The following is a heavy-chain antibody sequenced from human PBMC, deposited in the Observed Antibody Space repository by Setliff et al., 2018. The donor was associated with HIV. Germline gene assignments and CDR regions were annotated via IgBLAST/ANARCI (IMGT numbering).Heavy chain of an antibody. CDR3: ARGPWVHLWLHVFDF. D-gene: IGHD5-18*01. CDR1: GYTFTSYA. J-gene: IGHJ3*01. V-gene: IGHV7-4-1*02. Sequence: ASVKVSCKASGYTFTSYAMNWVRQAPGQGLEWMGWINTNTGNPTYGPGFTGRFVFSLDTSVNTTYLQINSLESADTAVYFCARGPWVHLWLHVFDFWGQGTTVTVSS. CDR2: INTNTGNP.